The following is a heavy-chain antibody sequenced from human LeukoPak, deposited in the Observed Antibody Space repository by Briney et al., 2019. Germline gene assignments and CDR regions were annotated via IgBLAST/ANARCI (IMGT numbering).Heavy chain of an antibody. CDR3: ARQTTFSSGRLNYYYYYMDV. J-gene: IGHJ6*03. CDR2: IFYSGNT. V-gene: IGHV4-59*08. D-gene: IGHD6-19*01. CDR1: GGSISTYY. Sequence: PSETLSLTCTVSGGSISTYYWSWIRQPPGKGLEWIGNIFYSGNTNYNPSLQSRISISVDTSKNQFSLRLGSVTAADTAVYYCARQTTFSSGRLNYYYYYMDVWGKGTTVTVSS.